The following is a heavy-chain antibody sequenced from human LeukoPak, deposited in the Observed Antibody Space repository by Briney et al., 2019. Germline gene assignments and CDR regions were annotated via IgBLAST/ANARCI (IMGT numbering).Heavy chain of an antibody. CDR2: ISYDGNNK. D-gene: IGHD3-10*01. J-gene: IGHJ6*03. CDR1: GFTFSRNV. Sequence: GSSLRLSCAASGFTFSRNVMHWVRQAPGKGLEWVALISYDGNNKFYADPVKGRFTISRDNSRNTLYLEMNSLRREDAAVYSCARGGIPTGPYYYFYYMDVWDKGPAVTVSS. CDR3: ARGGIPTGPYYYFYYMDV. V-gene: IGHV3-30*01.